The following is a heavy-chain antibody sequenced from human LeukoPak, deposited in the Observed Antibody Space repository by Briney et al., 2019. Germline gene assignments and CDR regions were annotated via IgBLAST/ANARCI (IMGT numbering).Heavy chain of an antibody. CDR2: IKEDGGAK. Sequence: GGSVRLSCVDSGFIFSNSWMAWVRQAPGKGLEWVANIKEDGGAKNYVGSVRGRFTVSRDNAKKSVYLEMNSLRGEATAVYYSAGVIAVAGGTMDVWGKGTTVTVSS. CDR3: AGVIAVAGGTMDV. CDR1: GFIFSNSW. D-gene: IGHD6-19*01. V-gene: IGHV3-7*04. J-gene: IGHJ6*03.